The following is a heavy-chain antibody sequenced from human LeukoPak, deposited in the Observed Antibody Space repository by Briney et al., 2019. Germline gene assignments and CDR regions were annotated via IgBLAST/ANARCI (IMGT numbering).Heavy chain of an antibody. Sequence: QPGRSLRLSCAASGFTFSSYGMHWVRQAPGKGLEWVAVIWYDGSNKYYAGSVKGRFTISRDNSKNTLYLQMNSLRAEDTAVYYCAKGDYYDSSGDYPFDYWGQGTLVTVSS. CDR2: IWYDGSNK. CDR1: GFTFSSYG. J-gene: IGHJ4*02. V-gene: IGHV3-33*06. D-gene: IGHD3-22*01. CDR3: AKGDYYDSSGDYPFDY.